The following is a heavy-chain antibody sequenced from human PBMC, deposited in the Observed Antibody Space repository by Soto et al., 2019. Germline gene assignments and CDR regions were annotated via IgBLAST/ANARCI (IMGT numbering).Heavy chain of an antibody. CDR2: ISSSSSYI. Sequence: PGGSLRLSCAASGFTFSSYSMNWVRQAPGKGLEWVSSISSSSSYIYYADSVKGRFTISRDNAKNSLYLQMSSLRAEDTAVYYCARLTHSSSWYPAWFDPWGQGTLVTVSS. J-gene: IGHJ5*02. CDR1: GFTFSSYS. D-gene: IGHD6-13*01. CDR3: ARLTHSSSWYPAWFDP. V-gene: IGHV3-21*01.